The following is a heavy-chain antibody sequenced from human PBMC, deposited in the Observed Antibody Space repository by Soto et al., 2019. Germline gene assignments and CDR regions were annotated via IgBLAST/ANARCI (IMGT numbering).Heavy chain of an antibody. CDR1: GFTFSFHA. Sequence: QVQLVESGGGVVQPGRSLRLSCAASGFTFSFHAMHWVRQAPGKGLEWVAVISYDGSNKFYADSVKGRFTISRDNSKNTLFLQMNSLRGEDTAVYYCARDLSACSGGTCFYYCMDVWGQGTTVTVSS. V-gene: IGHV3-30-3*01. D-gene: IGHD2-15*01. J-gene: IGHJ6*02. CDR2: ISYDGSNK. CDR3: ARDLSACSGGTCFYYCMDV.